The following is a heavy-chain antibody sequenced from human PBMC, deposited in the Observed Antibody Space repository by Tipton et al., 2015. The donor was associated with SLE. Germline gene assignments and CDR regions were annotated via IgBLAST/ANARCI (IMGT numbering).Heavy chain of an antibody. CDR2: MNPNSGNT. CDR3: ARGELWFRESKAHYFDY. Sequence: QVQLVQSGAEVKKPGASVKVSCKASGYTLTSYDINWVRQATGQGLEWMGWMNPNSGNTGYAQKFAGRVTMTRDTSINTAYMELSSLRSEYTAVYYCARGELWFRESKAHYFDYWGQGAPLPVSS. V-gene: IGHV1-8*02. J-gene: IGHJ4*02. D-gene: IGHD3-10*01. CDR1: GYTLTSYD.